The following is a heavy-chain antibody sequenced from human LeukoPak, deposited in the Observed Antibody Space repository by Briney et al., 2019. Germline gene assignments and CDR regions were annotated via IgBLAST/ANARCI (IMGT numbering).Heavy chain of an antibody. CDR1: GLTLSGYW. J-gene: IGHJ4*02. V-gene: IGHV3-74*01. D-gene: IGHD1/OR15-1a*01. CDR3: STVEHF. Sequence: PGGSLRLSCSASGLTLSGYWMHWVRQIPGKGLVWVSRIDSDGSGTSYADSVKGRITISRDDVKNMLYLQMNSLRVEDTGLYYCSTVEHFWGQGTLVTVSS. CDR2: IDSDGSGT.